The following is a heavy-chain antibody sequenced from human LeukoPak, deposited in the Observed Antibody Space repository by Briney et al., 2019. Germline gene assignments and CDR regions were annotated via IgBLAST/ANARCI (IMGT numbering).Heavy chain of an antibody. CDR3: ARSPHILTGENFDY. Sequence: ASVKVSCKASGYIFTSYFMHWVRQAPGQGLEWMGLINPSGGSTRYAQKFQGRVTMTRDMSTSTVYMELSSLRSEDTAVYYCARSPHILTGENFDYWGQGTLLTVSS. V-gene: IGHV1-46*01. J-gene: IGHJ4*02. CDR1: GYIFTSYF. CDR2: INPSGGST. D-gene: IGHD3-9*01.